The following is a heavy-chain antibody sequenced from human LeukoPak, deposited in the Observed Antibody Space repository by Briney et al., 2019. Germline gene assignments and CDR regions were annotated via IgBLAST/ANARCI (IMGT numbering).Heavy chain of an antibody. CDR2: INRDGSGK. Sequence: GGSLRLSCAGSGFTFINYWMTWVRQVPGKGLEWVANINRDGSGKYYLPSVRGRFTISKDDAKDSPYLQMDSLRPEDTAIYYCARVEYSGNGNLYWGQGTLVTVSS. CDR3: ARVEYSGNGNLY. V-gene: IGHV3-7*03. J-gene: IGHJ4*02. D-gene: IGHD1-26*01. CDR1: GFTFINYW.